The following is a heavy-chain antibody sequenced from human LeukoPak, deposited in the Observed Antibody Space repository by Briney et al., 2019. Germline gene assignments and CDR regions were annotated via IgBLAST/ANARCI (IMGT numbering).Heavy chain of an antibody. Sequence: HSGGSLRLSCAASGFTFSSYAMSWVRQAPGKGLEWVSAISGSGGSTYYADSVKGRFTTSRDNSKNTLYLQMNSLRAEDTAVYYCAKTPRSDPYCSSTSCVGNWFDPWGQGTLVTVSS. CDR1: GFTFSSYA. J-gene: IGHJ5*02. CDR2: ISGSGGST. CDR3: AKTPRSDPYCSSTSCVGNWFDP. D-gene: IGHD2-2*01. V-gene: IGHV3-23*01.